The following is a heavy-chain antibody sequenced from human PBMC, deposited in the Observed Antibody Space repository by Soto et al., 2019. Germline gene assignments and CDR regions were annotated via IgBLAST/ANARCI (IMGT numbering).Heavy chain of an antibody. CDR1: GLTFSNYA. V-gene: IGHV3-23*01. Sequence: EVRLLESGGGLVKPGGSLRLSCATSGLTFSNYAMSWVRQAPGGGLEWVSSMSGSSSTTYYADSVRGRFTISRHRSKKTLTLQMSRLRAEDTALYYCATNQEWELPRVIDFWGQGTLVTVAS. CDR2: MSGSSSTT. D-gene: IGHD1-26*01. CDR3: ATNQEWELPRVIDF. J-gene: IGHJ4*02.